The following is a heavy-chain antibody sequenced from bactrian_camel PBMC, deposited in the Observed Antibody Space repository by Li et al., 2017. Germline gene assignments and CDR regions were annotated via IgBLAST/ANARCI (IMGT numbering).Heavy chain of an antibody. J-gene: IGHJ4*01. CDR1: GFTFGAAL. Sequence: HVQLVESGGGLVQPGGSLRLSCAASGFTFGAALMNWARQAPGKGLEWVASISAFGTQIKYSETVKGRFTISQDNAKNVLYLEMTNLRSEDSDVYYCGTGRGCLGATADFPYWGQGTQVTVS. CDR3: GTGRGCLGATADFPY. CDR2: ISAFGTQI. V-gene: IGHV3S1*01. D-gene: IGHD3*01.